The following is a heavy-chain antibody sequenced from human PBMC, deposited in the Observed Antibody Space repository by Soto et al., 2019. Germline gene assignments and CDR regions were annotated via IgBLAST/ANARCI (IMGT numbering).Heavy chain of an antibody. V-gene: IGHV3-30*03. CDR2: ISYDGSNK. J-gene: IGHJ6*02. Sequence: QVQLVESGGGVVQPGRSLRLSCAASGFTFSSYGMHWVRQAPGKGLEWVAVISYDGSNKYYADSVKGRFTISRDNSKNPLYLQMNSLRAEDTAVYYCATRDVTTSYGMDVWGQGTTVTVSS. CDR1: GFTFSSYG. D-gene: IGHD4-4*01. CDR3: ATRDVTTSYGMDV.